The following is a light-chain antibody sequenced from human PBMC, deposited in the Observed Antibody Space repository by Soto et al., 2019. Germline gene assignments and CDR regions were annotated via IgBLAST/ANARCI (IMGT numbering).Light chain of an antibody. Sequence: EIVLTQSPGTLSLSPGERATLSCRASQSVTNNQLTWYQQKPGQTPKVLIYGASTRGTGIPDRFSGSGSGTDFALTISRLEPEDFAVDDCQHYGLYVTFGGGTKVEIK. J-gene: IGKJ4*01. CDR3: QHYGLYVT. CDR2: GAS. V-gene: IGKV3-20*01. CDR1: QSVTNNQ.